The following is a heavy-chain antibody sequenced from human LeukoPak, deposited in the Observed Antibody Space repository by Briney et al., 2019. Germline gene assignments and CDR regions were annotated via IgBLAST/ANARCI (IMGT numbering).Heavy chain of an antibody. Sequence: QSGGSLRLSCAASGFTFSSYWMSWVRQAPGKGLEWVANIKQDGSEKYYVDSVKGRFTISRDNAKNSLYLRMNSLRAEDPAVYYCARVLDCSGGSCYSFNWFDPWGQGTLVTVSS. CDR1: GFTFSSYW. J-gene: IGHJ5*02. CDR2: IKQDGSEK. V-gene: IGHV3-7*01. CDR3: ARVLDCSGGSCYSFNWFDP. D-gene: IGHD2-15*01.